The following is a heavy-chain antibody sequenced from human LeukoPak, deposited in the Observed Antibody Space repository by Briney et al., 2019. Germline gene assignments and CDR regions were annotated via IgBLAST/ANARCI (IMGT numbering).Heavy chain of an antibody. CDR3: ARQMSYPYYFDY. V-gene: IGHV4-38-2*02. D-gene: IGHD3-16*02. CDR2: IYHSGST. Sequence: SETLSLTCTVSGYSISSGYYWGWIRQPPGKGLEWIGSIYHSGSTYYNPSLKSRFTISVDTSKNQFSLKLSSVTAADTAVYYCARQMSYPYYFDYWGQGTLVTVSS. CDR1: GYSISSGYY. J-gene: IGHJ4*02.